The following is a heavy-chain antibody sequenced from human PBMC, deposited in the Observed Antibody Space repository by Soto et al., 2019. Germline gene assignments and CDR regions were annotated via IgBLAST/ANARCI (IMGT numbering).Heavy chain of an antibody. CDR1: GFSLTTRQVG. J-gene: IGHJ3*01. V-gene: IGHV2-5*02. CDR3: AHLMITYGGVIADDAFDV. D-gene: IGHD3-16*02. CDR2: IYWDNDK. Sequence: QITLKESGPTLVEPTQTLTLTCTFSGFSLTTRQVGVGWIRQPPGQALEVLAVIYWDNDKRYSPSLERRLAITKDTSKNQVVLTMTNMDPMDTATYYCAHLMITYGGVIADDAFDVWGQGTMVTVSS.